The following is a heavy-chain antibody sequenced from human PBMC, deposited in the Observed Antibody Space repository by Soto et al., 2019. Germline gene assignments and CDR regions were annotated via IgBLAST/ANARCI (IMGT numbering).Heavy chain of an antibody. D-gene: IGHD6-13*01. V-gene: IGHV1-69*13. CDR1: AVTFCSYA. CDR3: ATDLGGHHQHLLSHFYGMDV. J-gene: IGHJ6*02. CDR2: IVPIFGPA. Sequence: SVKVSCKTSAVTFCSYAFNWVRQAPGQGIEWMGGIVPIFGPANYAQWFQGRVTITADGSTSTAYMELSSLRSEDTAVYYCATDLGGHHQHLLSHFYGMDVWGQGTTVTVSS.